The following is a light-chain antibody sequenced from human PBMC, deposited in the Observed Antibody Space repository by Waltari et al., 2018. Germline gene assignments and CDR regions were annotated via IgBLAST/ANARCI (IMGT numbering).Light chain of an antibody. CDR3: SSYTSSSTRV. Sequence: QSALTQPASVSGSPGPSITISCTGTSRDVGGYNYVSWYQQHPGKAPKVLIYDVTNRPSGVSNRFSGSKSGNTASLTISGLQAEDEADYYCSSYTSSSTRVFGTGTKVTVL. V-gene: IGLV2-14*03. J-gene: IGLJ1*01. CDR1: SRDVGGYNY. CDR2: DVT.